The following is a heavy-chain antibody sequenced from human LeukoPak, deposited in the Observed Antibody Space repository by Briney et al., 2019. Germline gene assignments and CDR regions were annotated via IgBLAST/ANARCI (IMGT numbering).Heavy chain of an antibody. CDR1: GDSINGYY. CDR3: ARHRFNSVWSTFDI. V-gene: IGHV4-59*08. J-gene: IGHJ3*02. CDR2: VYSSGST. D-gene: IGHD6-19*01. Sequence: SETLSLTCTVSGDSINGYYWTWIRQPPGKGLEWIGCVYSSGSTNYNPSLKSRVAISVDTSTNQFSLKLTSVTAADTAVYYCARHRFNSVWSTFDIWGQGTMVTVSS.